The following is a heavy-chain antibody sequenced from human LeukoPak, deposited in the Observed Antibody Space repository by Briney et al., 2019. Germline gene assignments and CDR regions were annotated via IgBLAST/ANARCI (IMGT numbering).Heavy chain of an antibody. CDR2: IRYDGSNK. V-gene: IGHV3-30*02. J-gene: IGHJ3*02. CDR1: GFTFSSYG. Sequence: PGGSLRLSCAASGFTFSSYGMHWVRQAPGKGLEWVAFIRYDGSNKYYADSVKGRFTISRDNSKNTLYLQMNSLRAEDTAVYYCAKDCSSTSCSLGAFDIWGQGTMVTVSS. D-gene: IGHD2-2*01. CDR3: AKDCSSTSCSLGAFDI.